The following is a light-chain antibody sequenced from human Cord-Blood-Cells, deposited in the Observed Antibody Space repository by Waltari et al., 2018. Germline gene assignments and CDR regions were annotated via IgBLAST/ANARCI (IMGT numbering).Light chain of an antibody. CDR1: QDISNY. V-gene: IGKV1-33*01. Sequence: IQLTQSPSSLSASVGDRVTITCQESQDISNYLNWYQQKPGKAPKLLIYDASNLETGVPSRFSGSGSVTDFTFTISSLQPEDIATYYCQQYDNLYTFGQGTKLEIK. CDR3: QQYDNLYT. CDR2: DAS. J-gene: IGKJ2*01.